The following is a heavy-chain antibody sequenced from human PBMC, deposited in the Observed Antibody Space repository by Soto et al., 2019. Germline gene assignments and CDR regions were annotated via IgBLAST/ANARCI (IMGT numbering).Heavy chain of an antibody. D-gene: IGHD5-18*01. V-gene: IGHV2-5*02. J-gene: IGHJ6*02. CDR1: GFSLSTSGVG. Sequence: QITLKESGPTLVKPTQTLTLTCTFSGFSLSTSGVGVGWIRQPPGKALEWLALIYWDDDKRYSPSLKSRLTIXKXXSKNQVVLTMNNMDPVDTATYYCAHSGAWIHPMDVWGQGTTVTVSS. CDR2: IYWDDDK. CDR3: AHSGAWIHPMDV.